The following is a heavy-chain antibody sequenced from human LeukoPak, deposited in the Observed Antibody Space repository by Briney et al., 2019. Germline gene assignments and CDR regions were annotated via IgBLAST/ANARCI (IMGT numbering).Heavy chain of an antibody. V-gene: IGHV1-18*01. CDR3: ARDWNEQYYYDSSGPTYPRDY. CDR1: GYTFSTYG. CDR2: ISPHNGNT. Sequence: ASVKVSCKASGYTFSTYGITWVRQAHGQGLEWLGWISPHNGNTNYAQKLQGRVTMTTGTSTSTAYMELRSLRSDDTAVYYCARDWNEQYYYDSSGPTYPRDYWGQGTLVTVSS. J-gene: IGHJ4*02. D-gene: IGHD3-22*01.